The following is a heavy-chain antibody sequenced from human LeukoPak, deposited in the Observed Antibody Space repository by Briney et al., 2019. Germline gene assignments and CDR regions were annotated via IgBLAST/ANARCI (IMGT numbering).Heavy chain of an antibody. CDR3: ARWYSSGWYSDY. V-gene: IGHV3-48*01. CDR2: MSGSSITI. J-gene: IGHJ4*02. CDR1: VFTLSTYS. D-gene: IGHD6-19*01. Sequence: GGSLRLSCAASVFTLSTYSMKWVRQARRKGQEWVSYMSGSSITIYYADSVKGRFTISRDNAKNSLYLQMNSLRAEDTAVYYCARWYSSGWYSDYWGQGTLVTVSS.